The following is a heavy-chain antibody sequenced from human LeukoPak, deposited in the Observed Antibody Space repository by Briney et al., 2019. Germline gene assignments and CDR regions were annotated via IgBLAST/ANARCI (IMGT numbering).Heavy chain of an antibody. Sequence: SETLSLTCTVSGGSISSYYWSWIRQPPGKGLEWIGYIYYSGSTNYNPSLKSRVTISVDTSKNQFSLKLSSVTAADTAVYYCARGRIAAAGTGPYYYGMDVWGQGTTVIVSS. CDR3: ARGRIAAAGTGPYYYGMDV. CDR1: GGSISSYY. V-gene: IGHV4-59*01. CDR2: IYYSGST. J-gene: IGHJ6*02. D-gene: IGHD6-13*01.